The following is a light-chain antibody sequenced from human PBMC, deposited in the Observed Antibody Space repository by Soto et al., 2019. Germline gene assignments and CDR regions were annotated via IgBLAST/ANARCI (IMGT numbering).Light chain of an antibody. Sequence: QSALTQPASVSGSPGQSITISCTGTSSDVGGYNYVSWYQQHPGKAPKLMIYDVSNRPSGVSNRVSGSKSGNTASLTISGLPAEDEADYYCSSYTSSSTLGVFGGGTKLTVL. CDR1: SSDVGGYNY. CDR2: DVS. J-gene: IGLJ2*01. CDR3: SSYTSSSTLGV. V-gene: IGLV2-14*01.